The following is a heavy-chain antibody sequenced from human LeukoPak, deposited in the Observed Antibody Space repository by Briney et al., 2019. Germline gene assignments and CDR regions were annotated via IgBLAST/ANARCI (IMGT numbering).Heavy chain of an antibody. D-gene: IGHD6-19*01. CDR1: GGSISSGDYY. J-gene: IGHJ5*02. CDR2: IYYSGST. Sequence: SETLSLTCTVSGGSISSGDYYWSWIRQHPGKGLEWIGYIYYSGSTYYNPSLKSRVTISVDTSKSQFSLKLSSVTAADTAVYYCARAGEQWLAENWFDPWGQGTLVTVSS. V-gene: IGHV4-31*03. CDR3: ARAGEQWLAENWFDP.